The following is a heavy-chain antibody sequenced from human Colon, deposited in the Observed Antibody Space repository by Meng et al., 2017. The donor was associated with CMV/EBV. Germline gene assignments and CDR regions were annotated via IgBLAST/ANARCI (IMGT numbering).Heavy chain of an antibody. V-gene: IGHV3-7*01. D-gene: IGHD5-12*01. CDR3: ARGPDIGAF. J-gene: IGHJ4*02. CDR2: IKEDGSTK. Sequence: GESLKISCVASGFTFTRHWMIWVRQPPGKGLEWVANIKEDGSTKLYVDSVKGRFTISRDNSKNSLFLQMNSLRVEDTAVYYCARGPDIGAFWGQGTLVTVFS. CDR1: GFTFTRHW.